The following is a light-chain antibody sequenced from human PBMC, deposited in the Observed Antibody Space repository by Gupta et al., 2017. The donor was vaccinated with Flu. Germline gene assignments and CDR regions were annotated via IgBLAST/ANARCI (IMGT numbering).Light chain of an antibody. CDR2: KAS. CDR3: QQYNSDSFLT. Sequence: DIQMTQSPSTLSASIGDRVTITCRASQSITTYLAWYQQKPGKAPKLLIYKASSLESGVPSRFSGSGSGTEFTLTISSLQPDDFATYFCQQYNSDSFLTFGGGTKVEIK. J-gene: IGKJ4*01. V-gene: IGKV1-5*03. CDR1: QSITTY.